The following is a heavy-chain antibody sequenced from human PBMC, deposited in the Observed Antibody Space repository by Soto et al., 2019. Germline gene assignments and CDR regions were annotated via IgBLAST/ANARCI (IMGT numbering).Heavy chain of an antibody. CDR2: ISGSGGST. V-gene: IGHV3-23*01. Sequence: EVQLLESGGGLVQPGGSLRLSCAASGFTFSSYAMSWVRQAPGKGLEWVSAISGSGGSTYYADSVKGRFTISRDNSKNKLYLQMNRLRADDTGVYYCAKEHLRSRITIFGVVWDDFDIWGQGAIVTVSS. J-gene: IGHJ3*02. CDR1: GFTFSSYA. CDR3: AKEHLRSRITIFGVVWDDFDI. D-gene: IGHD3-3*01.